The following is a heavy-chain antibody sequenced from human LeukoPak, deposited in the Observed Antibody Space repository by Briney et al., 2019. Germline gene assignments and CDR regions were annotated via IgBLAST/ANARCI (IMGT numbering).Heavy chain of an antibody. J-gene: IGHJ4*02. D-gene: IGHD3-10*01. CDR2: ITPIFGTA. CDR1: GGTFSSYA. V-gene: IGHV1-69*13. Sequence: SVKVSCKASGGTFSSYAISWERQAPGRGLEWMGGITPIFGTANYAQKFQGRVTITADESTSTAYMELSSLRSEDTAVYYCARNLWFGELTDFDYWGQGTLVTVSS. CDR3: ARNLWFGELTDFDY.